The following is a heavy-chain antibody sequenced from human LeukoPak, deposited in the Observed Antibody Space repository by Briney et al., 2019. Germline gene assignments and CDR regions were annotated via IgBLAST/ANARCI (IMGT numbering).Heavy chain of an antibody. Sequence: PSETLSLTCAVSGYSISSGYYWGWIRQPPGKGPGGIGSIYHSGSTYYNPSLKSRVTISVDTSKNQFSLKLSSVTAADTAVYYCARLGGDGYNRDFDYWGQGTLVTVSS. J-gene: IGHJ4*02. CDR3: ARLGGDGYNRDFDY. CDR2: IYHSGST. V-gene: IGHV4-38-2*01. CDR1: GYSISSGYY. D-gene: IGHD5-24*01.